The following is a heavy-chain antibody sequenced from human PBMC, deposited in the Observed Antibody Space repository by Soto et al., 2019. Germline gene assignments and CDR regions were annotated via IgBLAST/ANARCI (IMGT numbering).Heavy chain of an antibody. V-gene: IGHV3-74*01. J-gene: IGHJ5*02. CDR1: GFTFSNYF. CDR3: ARTYVPGIAGFDP. Sequence: GGSLRLSCAASGFTFSNYFMHWVRQVPGEGLVWVSRMSGDGKTISYADSVKGRFTISRDNAKNTLYLQMNSLRVEDTAVYYCARTYVPGIAGFDPWGQGALVTVS. CDR2: MSGDGKTI. D-gene: IGHD1-1*01.